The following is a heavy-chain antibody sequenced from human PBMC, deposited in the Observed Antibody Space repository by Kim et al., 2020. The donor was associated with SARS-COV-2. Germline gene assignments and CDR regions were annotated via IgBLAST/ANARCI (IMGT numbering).Heavy chain of an antibody. CDR2: IYSGGST. CDR3: ARGKTIFNAYSGYDYNYYGMDV. Sequence: GGSLRLSCAASGFTVSSNYMSWVRQAPGKGLEWVSVIYSGGSTYYADSVKGRFTISRDNSKNTLYLQMNSLRAEDTAVYYCARGKTIFNAYSGYDYNYYGMDVWGQGTTVTVSS. V-gene: IGHV3-53*01. CDR1: GFTVSSNY. D-gene: IGHD5-12*01. J-gene: IGHJ6*02.